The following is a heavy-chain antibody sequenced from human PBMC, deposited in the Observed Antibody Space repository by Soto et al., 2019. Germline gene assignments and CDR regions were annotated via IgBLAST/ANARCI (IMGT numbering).Heavy chain of an antibody. CDR3: ASARHIGP. CDR2: IGQDGSQR. CDR1: GFTFSNYW. V-gene: IGHV3-7*01. J-gene: IGHJ5*02. Sequence: LRLSCTDSGFTFSNYWMSWVRQAPGKGLEWVANIGQDGSQRNYVDSVKGRFTISRDNAENSLYLQMNSLRAEDTAIYYCASARHIGPWGQGTLVTVSS. D-gene: IGHD2-21*01.